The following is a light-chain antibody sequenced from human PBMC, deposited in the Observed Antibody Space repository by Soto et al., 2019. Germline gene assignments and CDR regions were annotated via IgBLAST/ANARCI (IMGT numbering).Light chain of an antibody. CDR1: QSVSTN. J-gene: IGKJ1*01. Sequence: NVMTQSPATLSVSPGERAALSCWTSQSVSTNLAWYQQRPGQAPRLLIYGASTRATGIPARFSGSGSGTEFTLPISSLQSEDFAVYYCQQYNKWPQSFGQGTRVEIK. CDR2: GAS. V-gene: IGKV3-15*01. CDR3: QQYNKWPQS.